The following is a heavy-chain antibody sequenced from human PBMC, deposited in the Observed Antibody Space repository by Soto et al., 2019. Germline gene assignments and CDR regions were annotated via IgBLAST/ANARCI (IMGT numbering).Heavy chain of an antibody. Sequence: QVQLVESGGGLVEPGGSLRLSCAASGFRFSDHYMTWIRQAPGKGLEWVSKISGGGTTTHYADSVKGRFTVSRDNAENSLYLQTNSLRAEDTAVYYCAGDPYYYGSAFWGQGTLVTVSS. CDR2: ISGGGTTT. CDR3: AGDPYYYGSAF. J-gene: IGHJ4*02. CDR1: GFRFSDHY. V-gene: IGHV3-11*01. D-gene: IGHD3-10*01.